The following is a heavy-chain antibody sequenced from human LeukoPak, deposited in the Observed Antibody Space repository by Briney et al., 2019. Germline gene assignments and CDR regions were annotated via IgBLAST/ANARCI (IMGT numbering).Heavy chain of an antibody. Sequence: PGGSLRLSCTVSGFTVSSNSMSWVRQAPGKGLEWVSFIYSDNTHYSDSVKGRFTISRDNSKNTLYLQMNSLRAEDTAVYYCAKEGFGSGEGYWGQGTLVTVSS. V-gene: IGHV3-53*01. D-gene: IGHD3-10*01. CDR1: GFTVSSNS. CDR2: IYSDNT. CDR3: AKEGFGSGEGY. J-gene: IGHJ4*02.